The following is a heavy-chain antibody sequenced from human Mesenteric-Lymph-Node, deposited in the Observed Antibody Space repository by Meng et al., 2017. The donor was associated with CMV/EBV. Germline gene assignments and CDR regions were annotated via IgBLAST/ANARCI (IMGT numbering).Heavy chain of an antibody. CDR2: MYYSGSA. D-gene: IGHD3-3*01. J-gene: IGHJ4*02. Sequence: SSYYWGWIRQPPWKGLEWIGSMYYSGSAYYNPSLKSRVTISVDTPKNQFSLKLSSVTAADTAVYYCARQESYYDFWSGSHTPESFDYWGQGTLVTVSS. CDR3: ARQESYYDFWSGSHTPESFDY. CDR1: SSYY. V-gene: IGHV4-39*01.